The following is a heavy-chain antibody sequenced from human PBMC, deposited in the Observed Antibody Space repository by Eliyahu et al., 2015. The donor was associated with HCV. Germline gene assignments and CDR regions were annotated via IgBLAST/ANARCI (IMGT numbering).Heavy chain of an antibody. CDR2: IKSKTDGGPT. CDR3: TTEGHDSTGYH. J-gene: IGHJ5*02. V-gene: IGHV3-15*01. D-gene: IGHD3-22*01. CDR1: GFXXSNAW. Sequence: LVESGGGXVKPGGSLRLSXAGSGFXXSNAWXSWVRQAPGKGLEWVGRIKSKTDGGPTYYAAPVEGRFTVSRDDSKNTLYLQMNSLKTEDTAVYYCTTEGHDSTGYHWGQGTLVTVSS.